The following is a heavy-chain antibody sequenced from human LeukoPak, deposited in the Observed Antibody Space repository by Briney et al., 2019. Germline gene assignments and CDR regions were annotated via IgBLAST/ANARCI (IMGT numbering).Heavy chain of an antibody. CDR2: IDPSDSYT. D-gene: IGHD2-2*01. J-gene: IGHJ3*02. Sequence: GESLRISCKGSGYSFTSYWISWVRQMRGKGLDWMGRIDPSDSYTNYSPSFQGHVTISADKSISTAYLQWSSLKASDTAMYYCARGGAVERYCSSTSCYWVDAFDIWGQGTMVTVSS. CDR3: ARGGAVERYCSSTSCYWVDAFDI. CDR1: GYSFTSYW. V-gene: IGHV5-10-1*01.